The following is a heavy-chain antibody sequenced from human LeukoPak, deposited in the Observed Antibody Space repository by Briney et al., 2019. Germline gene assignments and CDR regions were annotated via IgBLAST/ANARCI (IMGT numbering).Heavy chain of an antibody. CDR2: IINSGGTI. J-gene: IGHJ6*02. Sequence: GGSLRLSCAASGFTFSIHGMNWVRQAPGKGLEWVSYIINSGGTIYYTDSVQGRFTISRDNARNSLFLQMNSLRDKDTAVYYCARVGRGVYGMDVWGQGTTITVSS. CDR1: GFTFSIHG. D-gene: IGHD3-10*01. V-gene: IGHV3-48*02. CDR3: ARVGRGVYGMDV.